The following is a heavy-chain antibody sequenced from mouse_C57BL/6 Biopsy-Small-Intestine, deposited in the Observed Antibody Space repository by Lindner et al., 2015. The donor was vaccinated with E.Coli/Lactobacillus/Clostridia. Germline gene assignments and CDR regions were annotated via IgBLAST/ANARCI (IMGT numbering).Heavy chain of an antibody. D-gene: IGHD2-3*01. CDR3: SREGNDGYTFAY. CDR2: ISSGGSYT. CDR1: GFTFSRYG. J-gene: IGHJ3*01. Sequence: VQLQESGGDSVKPGGSLKLSCAASGFTFSRYGMSWVRQTPDKRLEWVATISSGGSYTFYPDSVKGRFTISRDNAKNTLYLQMSSLKSEDTAMYYCSREGNDGYTFAYWGQGTLVTVSA. V-gene: IGHV5-6*01.